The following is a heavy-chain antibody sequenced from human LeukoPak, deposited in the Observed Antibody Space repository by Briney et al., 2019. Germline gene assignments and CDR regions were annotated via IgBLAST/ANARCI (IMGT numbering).Heavy chain of an antibody. CDR3: ARGGWNDFGTNWFDP. V-gene: IGHV1-46*01. CDR2: INPSGGST. D-gene: IGHD1-1*01. Sequence: ASVKVSCKASGYTFTSYYMHWVRQAPGQGLEWMGIINPSGGSTSYAQKFQGRVTMTRDTSTSTVYMELSSLRSEDTAVYYCARGGWNDFGTNWFDPWGQGTLVTVSS. CDR1: GYTFTSYY. J-gene: IGHJ5*02.